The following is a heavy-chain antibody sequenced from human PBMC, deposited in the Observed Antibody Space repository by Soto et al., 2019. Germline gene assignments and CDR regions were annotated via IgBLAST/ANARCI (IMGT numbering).Heavy chain of an antibody. D-gene: IGHD3-10*01. Sequence: SETMYIACTVCSGSISSSRHYWGWIRQPPGKGLEWIGTVYYGGGTKYNPSLKSRVTISVDTSKNQFSLKLSSVTAADTAVYHCARVGTMMDRGNGLDVWGQGTTVTVSS. CDR3: ARVGTMMDRGNGLDV. CDR1: SGSISSSRHY. V-gene: IGHV4-39*07. CDR2: VYYGGGT. J-gene: IGHJ6*02.